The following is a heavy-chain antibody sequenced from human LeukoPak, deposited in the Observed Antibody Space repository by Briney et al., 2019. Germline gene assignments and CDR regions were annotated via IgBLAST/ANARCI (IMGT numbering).Heavy chain of an antibody. V-gene: IGHV3-23*01. Sequence: GGSLRLSCAASGFTFSRYGMTWVRQAPGKGLEWVSTISDTGASTYYADSVKDRFTISRDNSENTLYLQMNSLRAEDTAVYYCAKELTRALGKGAYFGYWGQGTLVTVSS. D-gene: IGHD2-2*01. J-gene: IGHJ4*02. CDR2: ISDTGAST. CDR1: GFTFSRYG. CDR3: AKELTRALGKGAYFGY.